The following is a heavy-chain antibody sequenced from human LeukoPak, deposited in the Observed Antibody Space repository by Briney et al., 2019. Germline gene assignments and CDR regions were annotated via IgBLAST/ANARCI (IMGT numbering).Heavy chain of an antibody. Sequence: PGGSLRLSCAVSGLTFSAAWMSWVRQAPGKGLEWVGRIKSKASGGTTDYAAPVKGRFTISRDDSKSSLYLQMNSLKIEDTAVYYCAQFAKGGWGQGTLVTVSS. D-gene: IGHD2-21*01. J-gene: IGHJ4*02. CDR1: GLTFSAAW. CDR2: IKSKASGGTT. V-gene: IGHV3-15*01. CDR3: AQFAKGG.